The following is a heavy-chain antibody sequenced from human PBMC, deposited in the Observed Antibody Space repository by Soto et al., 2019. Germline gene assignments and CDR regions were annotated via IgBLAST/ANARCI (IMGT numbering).Heavy chain of an antibody. CDR3: AHSDGGYEIISFDF. CDR2: IDLDDDK. D-gene: IGHD5-12*01. V-gene: IGHV2-70*12. J-gene: IGHJ4*02. CDR1: GFSLNTGGMC. Sequence: TQTLRLTCTFSGFSLNTGGMCVSWIRQSPGKAPEWLALIDLDDDKNYSTSLKTRLTISKDTSKNQVVLIMTNMDPVDTATYYCAHSDGGYEIISFDFWGPGIPVTVSS.